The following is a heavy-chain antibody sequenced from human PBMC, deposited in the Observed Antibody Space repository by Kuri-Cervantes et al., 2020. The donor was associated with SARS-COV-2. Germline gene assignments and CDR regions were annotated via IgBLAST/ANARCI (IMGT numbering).Heavy chain of an antibody. CDR1: GFTFGDYG. CDR3: ARGDRYGDYQTFDY. J-gene: IGHJ4*02. CDR2: INWNGGST. Sequence: GESLKISCTASGFTFGDYGMSWVRQAPGKGLEWVSGINWNGGSTGYADSVKGRFTISRDNAKNSLYLQMNSLRAGDTALYYCARGDRYGDYQTFDYWGQGTLVTVSS. V-gene: IGHV3-20*04. D-gene: IGHD4-17*01.